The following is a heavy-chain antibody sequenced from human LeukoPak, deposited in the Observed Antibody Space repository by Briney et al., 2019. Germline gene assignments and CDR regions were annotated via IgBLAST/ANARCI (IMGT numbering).Heavy chain of an antibody. CDR3: ATTTRSAPFDY. Sequence: GGSLRLSCAASGFTFSNYWVSWVRQTPGKGLEWLANIKQDGSEKQYVDSVKGRFTISRDNAKNSLYLQMNNLRAEDTAVYYRATTTRSAPFDYWGQGTLVTVSS. CDR2: IKQDGSEK. CDR1: GFTFSNYW. D-gene: IGHD1-1*01. V-gene: IGHV3-7*01. J-gene: IGHJ4*02.